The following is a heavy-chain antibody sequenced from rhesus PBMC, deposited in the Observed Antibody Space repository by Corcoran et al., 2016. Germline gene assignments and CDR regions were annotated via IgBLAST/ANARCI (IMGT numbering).Heavy chain of an antibody. CDR1: GGSISSSNW. V-gene: IGHV4-93*02. D-gene: IGHD1-44*02. J-gene: IGHJ4*01. CDR2: IYGRGGST. Sequence: QVQLQESGPAVVKPSETLSLTCAVSGGSISSSNWWSWIRQSPGKGLEWIGGIYGRGGSTEYNPSLKSRVTLSIATAKNQLSPKLSSVTAADTAVYYCASWLGANPGFDYWGQGVLVTVSS. CDR3: ASWLGANPGFDY.